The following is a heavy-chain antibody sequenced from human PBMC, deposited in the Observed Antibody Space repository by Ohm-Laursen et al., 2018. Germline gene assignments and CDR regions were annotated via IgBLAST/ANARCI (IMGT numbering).Heavy chain of an antibody. CDR3: AKTYSSGWTYYYYGMDV. CDR1: GFTFSSYA. V-gene: IGHV3-23*01. J-gene: IGHJ6*02. Sequence: SLRLSCTAPGFTFSSYAMSWVRQAPGKGLEWVSAISGSGGSTYYADSVKGRFTISRDNSKNTLYLQMNSLRAEDTAVYYCAKTYSSGWTYYYYGMDVWGQGTTVTVSS. CDR2: ISGSGGST. D-gene: IGHD6-19*01.